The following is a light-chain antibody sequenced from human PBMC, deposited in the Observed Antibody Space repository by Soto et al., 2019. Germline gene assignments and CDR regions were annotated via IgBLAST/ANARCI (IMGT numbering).Light chain of an antibody. Sequence: QSVLTQPPSVSGAPGQRVIISCTGSSSNIGTSYDVNWYQQLPGTAPKLLIYGNINRPSGVPDRFSGSKSGTSASLAISGLQAEDEADYYCQSHDTSLSGSIFGGGTKLTVL. CDR2: GNI. CDR1: SSNIGTSYD. V-gene: IGLV1-40*01. CDR3: QSHDTSLSGSI. J-gene: IGLJ2*01.